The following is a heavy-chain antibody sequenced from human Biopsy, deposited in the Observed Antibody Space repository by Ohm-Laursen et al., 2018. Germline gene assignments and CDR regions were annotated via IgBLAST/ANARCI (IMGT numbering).Heavy chain of an antibody. V-gene: IGHV1-69*13. CDR1: GGTFSSYA. J-gene: IGHJ5*02. CDR3: ARGEGSSWFDP. CDR2: IIPIFGTA. D-gene: IGHD1-26*01. Sequence: SVKVSCKTSGGTFSSYAISWVRQAPGQGLEWMGGIIPIFGTANYAQKFQGRVTITADESTSTAYMELSSLTSDDTAVYFCARGEGSSWFDPWGHGTLVTVSS.